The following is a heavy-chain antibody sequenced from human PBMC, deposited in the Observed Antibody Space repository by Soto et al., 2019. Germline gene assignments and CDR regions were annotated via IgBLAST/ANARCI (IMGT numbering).Heavy chain of an antibody. Sequence: QPGGSLRVSCAASGFTFSNYWMHWVRQVPGRGLVWVSRISHDGSGTSYADSVKGRFTISRDNAKNTVDLQVVSLRAEDTAVYYGGSGFEDWGHVSLVTVSS. CDR1: GFTFSNYW. CDR3: GSGFED. V-gene: IGHV3-74*01. J-gene: IGHJ4*01. CDR2: ISHDGSGT.